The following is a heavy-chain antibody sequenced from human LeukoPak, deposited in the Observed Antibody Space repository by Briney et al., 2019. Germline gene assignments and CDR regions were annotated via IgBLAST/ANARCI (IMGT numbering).Heavy chain of an antibody. CDR3: ARCITMVRGVIVDYYYYYMDV. J-gene: IGHJ6*03. D-gene: IGHD3-10*01. CDR2: IYPGDSNT. V-gene: IGHV5-51*01. Sequence: GESLKISCKGSGYSFTSYWIGWVRQLLGKGLEWMGIIYPGDSNTSYGASFQGQVTISADKSISTAYLQWSSLKASDTAMYYCARCITMVRGVIVDYYYYYMDVWGKGTTVTVSS. CDR1: GYSFTSYW.